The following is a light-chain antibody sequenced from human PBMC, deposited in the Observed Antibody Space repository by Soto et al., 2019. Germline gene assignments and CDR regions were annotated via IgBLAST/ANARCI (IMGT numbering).Light chain of an antibody. V-gene: IGKV3-20*01. CDR2: GAS. Sequence: EIVLTQYPGTMFMSPGERATLSCRASQSISRNSLAWYQQKPGQAPRLLIYGASSRATGIPDRFSGSGSGTDFTLTISRLEAEDFAVYYCQQYGSSPRTFGQGTKVEFK. CDR3: QQYGSSPRT. J-gene: IGKJ1*01. CDR1: QSISRNS.